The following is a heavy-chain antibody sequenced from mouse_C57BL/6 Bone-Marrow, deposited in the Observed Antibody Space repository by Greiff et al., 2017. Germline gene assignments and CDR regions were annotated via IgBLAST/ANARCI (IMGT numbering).Heavy chain of an antibody. D-gene: IGHD1-1*01. CDR2: IYPRSGNT. Sequence: QVQLQQSGAELARPGASVKLSCKASGYTFTSYGMSWVKQSTGQGLEWIGEIYPRSGNTYYNDKFKGKATLTADKSSSTAYMELRSLTSEDSAVYFCARTYYGSSYAMDIWGQGTSVTVTS. CDR1: GYTFTSYG. J-gene: IGHJ4*01. V-gene: IGHV1-81*01. CDR3: ARTYYGSSYAMDI.